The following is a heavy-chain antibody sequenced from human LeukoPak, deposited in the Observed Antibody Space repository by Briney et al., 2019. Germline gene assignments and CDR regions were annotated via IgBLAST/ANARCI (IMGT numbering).Heavy chain of an antibody. Sequence: GGSLRLSCAASGFIVSNNHMSWVRQAPGKGLEWVSLIYTDTSADYADSVKGRFTISRGNSKNMLNLQMNSLRVEDTAVYDCARESWGPVGPWGQGTLVTVSS. CDR2: IYTDTSA. D-gene: IGHD7-27*01. V-gene: IGHV3-66*02. J-gene: IGHJ5*02. CDR1: GFIVSNNH. CDR3: ARESWGPVGP.